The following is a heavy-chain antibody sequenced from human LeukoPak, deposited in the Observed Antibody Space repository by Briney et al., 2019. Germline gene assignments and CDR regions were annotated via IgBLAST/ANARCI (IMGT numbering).Heavy chain of an antibody. V-gene: IGHV3-23*01. CDR3: ANIQWSDY. D-gene: IGHD4-23*01. CDR2: ISGSADTT. Sequence: GGSLRLSCVASGFTFSSYAMSWVRQAPGKGLEWVSGISGSADTTYSADSVKGRFTISRDNSKNTLFLQMNSLRADDTAVYYCANIQWSDYWGQGTLVTVSS. J-gene: IGHJ4*02. CDR1: GFTFSSYA.